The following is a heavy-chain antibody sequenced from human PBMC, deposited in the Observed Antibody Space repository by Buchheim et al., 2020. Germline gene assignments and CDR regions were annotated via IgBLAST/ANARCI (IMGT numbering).Heavy chain of an antibody. CDR3: ARGSDSGSYQPFDY. CDR1: GFTFSSYS. Sequence: EVQLVESGGGLVQPGGSLRLSCAASGFTFSSYSMNWVRQAPGKGLEWVSYISSSSSTIYYADSVKGRFTISSDNAKKSLYMQMNSLRAEDTAVYYCARGSDSGSYQPFDYWGQGTL. V-gene: IGHV3-48*04. D-gene: IGHD1-26*01. CDR2: ISSSSSTI. J-gene: IGHJ4*02.